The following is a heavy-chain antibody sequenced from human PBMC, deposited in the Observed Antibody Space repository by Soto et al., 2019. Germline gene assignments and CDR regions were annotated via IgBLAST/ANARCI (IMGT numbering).Heavy chain of an antibody. CDR3: ARDNGEQQLMNYYYGIDV. V-gene: IGHV4-31*03. CDR1: GGSISSGDYY. J-gene: IGHJ6*02. Sequence: QVQLQESGPGLVKPSQTLSLTCTVSGGSISSGDYYWSWIRQHPGKGLEWIGYIHYSGSTYYNPSLKSRVTLSVDTSKNQFSLKLRSVTAADTAVYYCARDNGEQQLMNYYYGIDVWGQGSTVTVSS. CDR2: IHYSGST. D-gene: IGHD6-13*01.